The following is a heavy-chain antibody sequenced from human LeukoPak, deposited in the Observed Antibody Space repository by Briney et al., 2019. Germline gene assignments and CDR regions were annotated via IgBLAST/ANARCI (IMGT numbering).Heavy chain of an antibody. CDR1: GYSFTSYW. Sequence: GESLKISCKGSGYSFTSYWIGWVRQMPGKGLEWMGIIYPGDSDTRYSPSFQGQVTISADKSISTAYLQWSSLKASDTAMYYCARTPPGHSSSWIISSGRTYYFDYWGQGTLVTVSS. V-gene: IGHV5-51*01. CDR2: IYPGDSDT. J-gene: IGHJ4*02. CDR3: ARTPPGHSSSWIISSGRTYYFDY. D-gene: IGHD6-13*01.